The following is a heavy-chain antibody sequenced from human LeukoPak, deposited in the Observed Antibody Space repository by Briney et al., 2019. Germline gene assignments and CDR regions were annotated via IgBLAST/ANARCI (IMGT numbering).Heavy chain of an antibody. CDR3: TGLYDSSGYFPITTAGLFDY. CDR2: IYSGGST. Sequence: PGGSLRLSCAASGFTFRNSAMSWVRQAPGKGLEWVSVIYSGGSTYYADSVKGRFTISRDNSKNTLYLQMNSLRAEDTAVYYCTGLYDSSGYFPITTAGLFDYWGQGTLVTVSS. CDR1: GFTFRNSA. V-gene: IGHV3-53*01. J-gene: IGHJ4*02. D-gene: IGHD3-22*01.